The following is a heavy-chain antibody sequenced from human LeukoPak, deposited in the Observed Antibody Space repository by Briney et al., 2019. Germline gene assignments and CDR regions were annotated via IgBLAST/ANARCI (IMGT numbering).Heavy chain of an antibody. V-gene: IGHV4-59*01. D-gene: IGHD6-6*01. CDR1: GGSISVYY. CDR2: IYYFGGT. CDR3: ARARRAARRPQALTDYGMDV. Sequence: SETLSPTCTVSGGSISVYYWSWIRQPPGKGLEWIGYIYYFGGTNYNPPHKRRVTISVDTSNNKNSLKLSAVTAADTAVYYCARARRAARRPQALTDYGMDVWGQGTTVTVSS. J-gene: IGHJ6*01.